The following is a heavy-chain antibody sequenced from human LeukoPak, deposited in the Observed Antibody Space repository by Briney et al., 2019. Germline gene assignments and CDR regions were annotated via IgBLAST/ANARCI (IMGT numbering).Heavy chain of an antibody. D-gene: IGHD3-10*01. Sequence: GGSLRLSCTASGFSLSGYWMSWVRQAPGKGPEWLANIKEDGSRRYYSESVRGRFTISRDNSENSLYLQMNSLRAEDTAVYYCASTLFRERNFDYWGQGTLVTVSS. CDR2: IKEDGSRR. V-gene: IGHV3-7*03. J-gene: IGHJ4*02. CDR1: GFSLSGYW. CDR3: ASTLFRERNFDY.